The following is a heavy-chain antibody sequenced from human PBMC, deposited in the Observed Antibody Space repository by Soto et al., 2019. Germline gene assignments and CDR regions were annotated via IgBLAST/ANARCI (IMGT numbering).Heavy chain of an antibody. CDR3: AREWRNMYSSSSPPLVV. J-gene: IGHJ6*04. CDR2: IIPILGIA. D-gene: IGHD6-6*01. V-gene: IGHV1-69*04. CDR1: GGTFSSYT. Sequence: SVKVSCKASGGTFSSYTISWVRQAPGQGLEWMGRIIPILGIANYAQKFQGRVTITADKSTSTAYMELSSLRSEDTAVYYCAREWRNMYSSSSPPLVVWGKGTTVTVSS.